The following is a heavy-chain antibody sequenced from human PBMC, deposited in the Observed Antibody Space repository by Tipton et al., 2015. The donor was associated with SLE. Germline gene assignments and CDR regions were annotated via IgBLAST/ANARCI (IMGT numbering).Heavy chain of an antibody. D-gene: IGHD2-15*01. J-gene: IGHJ4*02. CDR3: ARAHGVVAADY. V-gene: IGHV4-34*11. Sequence: LRLSCAASGFTFSDYYMSWIRQPPGKGLEWIGCIYYTGGTYDNPSLKSRVTISVDTSKNQFSLNLISVTAADTAVYYCARAHGVVAADYWGQGTLVTVSS. CDR2: IYYTGGT. CDR1: GFTFSDYY.